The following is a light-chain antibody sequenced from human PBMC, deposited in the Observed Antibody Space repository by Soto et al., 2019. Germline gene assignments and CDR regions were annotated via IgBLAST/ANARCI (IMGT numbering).Light chain of an antibody. CDR2: AAS. CDR3: QQTYITPWT. J-gene: IGKJ1*01. CDR1: QTITSY. Sequence: DIQMTQSPSSLSASVGDRVTITCRASQTITSYLNWYQQKPGKAPKLLIYAASSLQSGVPLRISGSGSGTDFPLTISSLQPEDFAIYYCQQTYITPWTFGQGTKVEIK. V-gene: IGKV1-39*01.